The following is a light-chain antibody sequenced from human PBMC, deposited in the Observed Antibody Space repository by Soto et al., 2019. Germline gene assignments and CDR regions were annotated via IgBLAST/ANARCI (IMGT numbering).Light chain of an antibody. CDR3: AAWDDSLNGLYV. V-gene: IGLV1-44*01. J-gene: IGLJ1*01. CDR2: SNN. CDR1: SSNIGSNT. Sequence: SVLPQPPSASGTPGQRVTISCSGSSSNIGSNTVNWYQQLPGTAPKLLIYSNNQRPSGVPDRFSGSKSGTSASLAISGLQSEDEADYYCAAWDDSLNGLYVFGTGTQLTVL.